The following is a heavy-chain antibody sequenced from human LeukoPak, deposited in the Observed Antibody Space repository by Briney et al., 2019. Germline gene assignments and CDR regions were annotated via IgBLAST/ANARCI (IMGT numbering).Heavy chain of an antibody. D-gene: IGHD3-10*01. CDR2: VYNSENT. J-gene: IGHJ6*02. CDR1: GGSISIYY. CDR3: ARSPFGESIYYYGMDV. Sequence: SETLSLTCTVSGGSISIYYWSWIRQPPGKGLEWIGYVYNSENTNYNPSLKSRATISADTSKNQFSLKLNSVTAADTAVYYCARSPFGESIYYYGMDVWGQGTTVTVSS. V-gene: IGHV4-59*01.